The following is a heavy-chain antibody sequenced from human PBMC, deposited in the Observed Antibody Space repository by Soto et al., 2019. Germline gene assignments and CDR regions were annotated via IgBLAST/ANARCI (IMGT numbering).Heavy chain of an antibody. D-gene: IGHD5-12*01. CDR3: AGDFEMATIKGHNFDY. CDR1: GYTFTGYY. J-gene: IGHJ4*02. Sequence: ASVKVSCKASGYTFTGYYMHWVRQAPGQGLEWMGWINPNSGGTNYAQKFQGRVTMTRDTSISTAYMELSRLRSDDTAVYYCAGDFEMATIKGHNFDYWGQGTLVTVSS. CDR2: INPNSGGT. V-gene: IGHV1-2*02.